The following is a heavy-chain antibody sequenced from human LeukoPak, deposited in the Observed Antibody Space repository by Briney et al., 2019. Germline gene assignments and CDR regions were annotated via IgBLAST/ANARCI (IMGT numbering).Heavy chain of an antibody. Sequence: GASVKVSCKASGYTFTGYYMHWVRQAPGQGLEWMGRINPNSGGTNYAQKFQGRVTMTRDTSISTAYMELSRLRSDDTAVYYCARELGHYDSSGYYPGHWGQGTLVTVSS. J-gene: IGHJ4*02. CDR1: GYTFTGYY. CDR2: INPNSGGT. V-gene: IGHV1-2*06. CDR3: ARELGHYDSSGYYPGH. D-gene: IGHD3-22*01.